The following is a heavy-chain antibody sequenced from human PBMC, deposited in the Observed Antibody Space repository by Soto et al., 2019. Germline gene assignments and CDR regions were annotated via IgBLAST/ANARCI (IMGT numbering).Heavy chain of an antibody. Sequence: PVGSLRLSCAASGFTFSSYWMYWVRQAPGKGLVWVSRINRDGSSTSYADSVKGRFTISRDNAKNTLYLQMNSLRAEDTVVYYCARGFGYSSGYGIDYWGQGTLVTVSS. CDR1: GFTFSSYW. V-gene: IGHV3-74*01. CDR3: ARGFGYSSGYGIDY. D-gene: IGHD5-18*01. CDR2: INRDGSST. J-gene: IGHJ4*02.